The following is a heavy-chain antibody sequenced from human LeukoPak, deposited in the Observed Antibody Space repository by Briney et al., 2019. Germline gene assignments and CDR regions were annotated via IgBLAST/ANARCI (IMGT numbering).Heavy chain of an antibody. D-gene: IGHD3-10*01. CDR1: GGSISTYY. Sequence: SETLSLTCTVSGGSISTYYWSWIRQPPGKGLEWVGYIYYSGNTNYNPSLKSRVTISADTSKNQFSLKLSSVTAADTAVYYCARQGLDSGSSYWYFDLWGRGTLVTVSS. V-gene: IGHV4-59*08. CDR3: ARQGLDSGSSYWYFDL. J-gene: IGHJ2*01. CDR2: IYYSGNT.